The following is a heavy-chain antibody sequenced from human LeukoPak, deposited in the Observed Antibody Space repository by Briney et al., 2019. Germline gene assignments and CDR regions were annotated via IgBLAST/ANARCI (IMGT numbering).Heavy chain of an antibody. J-gene: IGHJ4*02. V-gene: IGHV4-39*01. CDR1: GGSISNSNYY. CDR3: ARHAPLQLDDY. D-gene: IGHD1-1*01. Sequence: SETLSLTCTVSGGSISNSNYYWGWIRQPPGKGLEWIGTVYYTGTAYYNPSLNSRVTISVDTSKNQFSLKVNSVTAADTAVYFCARHAPLQLDDYWGQGTLVTVSS. CDR2: VYYTGTA.